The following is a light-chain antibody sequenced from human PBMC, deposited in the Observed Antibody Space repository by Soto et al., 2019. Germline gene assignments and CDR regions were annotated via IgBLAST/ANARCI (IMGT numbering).Light chain of an antibody. CDR3: AACDDSLNGPV. Sequence: QLVLTQTPSASGTPGQRVTMSCSGSSSNIGINDVHWYRQLSGAAPQILIYATSQRATGVPDRFSGSRSGTSASLTISGLQSDDEAEYHCAACDDSLNGPVFGGGTKLTVL. CDR1: SSNIGIND. J-gene: IGLJ2*01. CDR2: ATS. V-gene: IGLV1-44*01.